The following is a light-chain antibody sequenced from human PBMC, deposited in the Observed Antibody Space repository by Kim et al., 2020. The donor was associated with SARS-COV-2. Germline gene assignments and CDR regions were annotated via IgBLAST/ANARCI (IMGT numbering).Light chain of an antibody. Sequence: ASVGDRFTLTCRASQNINTFLNWYQQKPGKAPKLLIYAASSLHSGVPAKFSGSGSGTDFTLTINSLQPEDFATYYCQQTYNPPLTFGGGTKVDIK. CDR1: QNINTF. CDR2: AAS. V-gene: IGKV1-39*01. J-gene: IGKJ4*01. CDR3: QQTYNPPLT.